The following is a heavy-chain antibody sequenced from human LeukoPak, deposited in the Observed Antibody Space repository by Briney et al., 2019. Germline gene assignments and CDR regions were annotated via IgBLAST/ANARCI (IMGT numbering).Heavy chain of an antibody. Sequence: GASVKVSCKTSGGTLRNYAISWVRQAPGQGLEWMGWINTNTGNPTYAQGFTGRFVFSLDTSVSTAYLQISSLKAEDTAVYYCARNLQQLVVWGQGTLVTVSS. J-gene: IGHJ4*02. CDR3: ARNLQQLVV. V-gene: IGHV7-4-1*02. D-gene: IGHD6-13*01. CDR1: GGTLRNYA. CDR2: INTNTGNP.